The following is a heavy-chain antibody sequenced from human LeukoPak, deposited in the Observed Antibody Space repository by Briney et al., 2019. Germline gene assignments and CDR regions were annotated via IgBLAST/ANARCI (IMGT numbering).Heavy chain of an antibody. CDR1: GYTFTGYY. V-gene: IGHV1-18*04. CDR3: ARDSRIAVAGTDYYYYMDV. Sequence: GASVKVSCKASGYTFTGYYMHWVRQAPGQGLEWMGWISAYNGNTNYAQKLQGRVTMTTDTSTSTAYMELRSLRSDDTAVYYCARDSRIAVAGTDYYYYMDVWGKGTTVTVSS. CDR2: ISAYNGNT. J-gene: IGHJ6*03. D-gene: IGHD6-19*01.